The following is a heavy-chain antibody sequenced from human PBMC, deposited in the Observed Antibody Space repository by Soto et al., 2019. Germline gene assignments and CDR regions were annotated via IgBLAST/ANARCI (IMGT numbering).Heavy chain of an antibody. Sequence: GASVKVSCKASGYTFTRSGISWVRQAPGQGPEWMGWISSYNGDTNYAQTFQGRFTISRDNSKSTLYLQMNSLRAEDTAVYYCARDPLWGTAMVLWYFDLWGRGTLVTVSS. CDR2: ISSYNGDT. CDR3: ARDPLWGTAMVLWYFDL. V-gene: IGHV1-18*01. J-gene: IGHJ2*01. D-gene: IGHD5-18*01. CDR1: GYTFTRSG.